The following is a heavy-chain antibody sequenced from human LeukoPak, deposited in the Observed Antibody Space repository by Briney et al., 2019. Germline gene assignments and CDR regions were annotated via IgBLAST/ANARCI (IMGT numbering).Heavy chain of an antibody. CDR1: GFTFSSYS. Sequence: GGSLRLSCAASGFTFSSYSMNWVRQAPGKGLEWVSSISSSSSYIYYADSVKGRFTISRDNAKNSLYLQMNSLRAEDTAVYYCAREPSFGGLQAGAFDIWGQGTMVTVSS. J-gene: IGHJ3*02. V-gene: IGHV3-21*01. CDR3: AREPSFGGLQAGAFDI. D-gene: IGHD3-10*01. CDR2: ISSSSSYI.